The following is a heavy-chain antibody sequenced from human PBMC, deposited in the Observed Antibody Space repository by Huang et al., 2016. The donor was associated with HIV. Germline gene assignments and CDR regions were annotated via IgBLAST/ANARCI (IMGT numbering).Heavy chain of an antibody. D-gene: IGHD3-3*01. V-gene: IGHV4-39*01. CDR2: IHYSERT. CDR1: GGAISSTSYY. CDR3: ARHSDDFWSGSSYFDD. Sequence: QVQLQESGPGLVKPSETLSLTCTVSGGAISSTSYYWGWIRQPPGKGLEWIGSIHYSERTFYNSSLKSRGIRSVDTSKNQFSLKLSSVTAADTAVYYCARHSDDFWSGSSYFDDWGQGTLVTVSS. J-gene: IGHJ4*02.